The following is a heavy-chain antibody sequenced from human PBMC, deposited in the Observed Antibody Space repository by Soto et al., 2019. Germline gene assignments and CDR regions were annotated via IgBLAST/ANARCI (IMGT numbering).Heavy chain of an antibody. Sequence: SETLSLTCTVSGGPISSHYWSWLRQPPGKGLEWIGYIYYSGSTNYNPSLKSRVTISVDRSKNQFSLNLNSLTAADTAVYYCPTESDSSRYHPPHDSWGQGTLVTGSP. V-gene: IGHV4-59*11. CDR3: PTESDSSRYHPPHDS. CDR2: IYYSGST. J-gene: IGHJ4*02. CDR1: GGPISSHY. D-gene: IGHD3-22*01.